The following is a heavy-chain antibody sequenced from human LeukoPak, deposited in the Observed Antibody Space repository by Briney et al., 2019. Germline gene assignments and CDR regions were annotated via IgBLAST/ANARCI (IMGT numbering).Heavy chain of an antibody. V-gene: IGHV1-2*02. CDR2: IHPRSGET. J-gene: IGHJ4*02. CDR1: GYSFTAFY. Sequence: ASVTVSCKASGYSFTAFYIHWVRQAPGQGLEWMGWIHPRSGETNYAYKFRGRVTMTRDTSISTTYMDLGSLGSDDTAVYYCARDGEYGTGSYYRGCFDYWGQGTLVTVSS. CDR3: ARDGEYGTGSYYRGCFDY. D-gene: IGHD3-10*01.